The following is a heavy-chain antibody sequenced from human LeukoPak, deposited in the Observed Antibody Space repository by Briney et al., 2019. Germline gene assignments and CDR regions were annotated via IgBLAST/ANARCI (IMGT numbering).Heavy chain of an antibody. CDR2: IYYSGST. CDR1: GGSISSYY. V-gene: IGHV4-59*01. D-gene: IGHD2-15*01. Sequence: PSETLSLTCTVSGGSISSYYWSWIRQPPGKGLEWIGYIYYSGSTNYNPSLKSRVTISVDTSKNQFSLKLSSVPPADTAVYYCAREAALGAFDIWGHGTMVTVSS. CDR3: AREAALGAFDI. J-gene: IGHJ3*02.